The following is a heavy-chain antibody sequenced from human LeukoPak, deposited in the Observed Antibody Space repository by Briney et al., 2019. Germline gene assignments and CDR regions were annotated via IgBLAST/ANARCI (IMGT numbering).Heavy chain of an antibody. D-gene: IGHD5-12*01. V-gene: IGHV3-30*02. J-gene: IGHJ4*02. CDR3: ARGGIVATSFSFDY. CDR2: IWHDGSNK. CDR1: GFTFSTYV. Sequence: GGPLRLSCAASGFTFSTYVIHWVRQAPGKGLEWVALIWHDGSNKYYGDSVKGRFTISRHNSKNTLYLQMNSLRAEDTAVYYCARGGIVATSFSFDYWGQGTLVTVSS.